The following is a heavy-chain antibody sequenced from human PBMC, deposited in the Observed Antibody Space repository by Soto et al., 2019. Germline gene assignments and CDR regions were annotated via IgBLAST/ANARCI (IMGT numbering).Heavy chain of an antibody. CDR2: VHDSGST. CDR3: ARGTRALITSFFAY. V-gene: IGHV4-59*01. CDR1: GDAISKYY. Sequence: SETLSLTCSVSGDAISKYYWSWIRQTPGKGLEWIGCVHDSGSTDYNPSLKGRVTMSLHTSKSQFSLNLSSVTAADSATYYCARGTRALITSFFAYWGQGTPVTVSS. D-gene: IGHD1-20*01. J-gene: IGHJ4*02.